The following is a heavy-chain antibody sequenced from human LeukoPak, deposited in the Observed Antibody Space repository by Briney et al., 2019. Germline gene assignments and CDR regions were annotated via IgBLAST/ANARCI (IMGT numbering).Heavy chain of an antibody. CDR1: GFSFSSYE. D-gene: IGHD1-14*01. Sequence: PGGSLRLSCAASGFSFSSYEMNWVRQAPGKGLEWVSYISSSGTIIYYADSVKGRFTISRDNAKNSLYLQMNSLRAEDTAVYYCARDHSPLDYWDQGTRVTVSS. CDR3: ARDHSPLDY. CDR2: ISSSGTII. J-gene: IGHJ4*02. V-gene: IGHV3-48*03.